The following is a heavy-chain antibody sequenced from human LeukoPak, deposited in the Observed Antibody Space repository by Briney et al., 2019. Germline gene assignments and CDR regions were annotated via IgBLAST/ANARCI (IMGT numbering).Heavy chain of an antibody. J-gene: IGHJ6*02. D-gene: IGHD6-6*01. Sequence: PGGSLRLSCAASGFTFSSYGMSWVRQAPGKGLEWVANIKQDGSEKYYVDSVKGRFTISRDNAKNSLYLQMNSLRAEDTAVYYCARESGIAARGDYYYYGMDVWGQGTTVTVSS. V-gene: IGHV3-7*01. CDR3: ARESGIAARGDYYYYGMDV. CDR1: GFTFSSYG. CDR2: IKQDGSEK.